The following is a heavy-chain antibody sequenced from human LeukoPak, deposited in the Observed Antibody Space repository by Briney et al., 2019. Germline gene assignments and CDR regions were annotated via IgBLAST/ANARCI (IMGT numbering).Heavy chain of an antibody. V-gene: IGHV1-18*01. CDR3: ARAYGSSSGPDY. D-gene: IGHD6-6*01. J-gene: IGHJ4*02. CDR2: ISTYNGNT. CDR1: GYTFTSYG. Sequence: ASVKVSCKASGYTFTSYGISWVRQAPGQGLGWMGWISTYNGNTIFAQKLQGRVTMTTDTSTSTAYMELRSLRSDDTAVYYCARAYGSSSGPDYWGQGTLVTVSS.